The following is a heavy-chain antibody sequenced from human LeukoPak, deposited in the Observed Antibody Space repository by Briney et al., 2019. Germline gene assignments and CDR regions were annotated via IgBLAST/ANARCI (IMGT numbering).Heavy chain of an antibody. CDR3: ARTVSGLLFLY. D-gene: IGHD2-21*02. CDR1: GYTFTSYG. CDR2: ISAYNGNT. J-gene: IGHJ4*02. V-gene: IGHV1-18*01. Sequence: GASVKVSCKASGYTFTSYGISWVRQAPGQGLEWMGWISAYNGNTNYAQKLQGRVTMTTDTSTSTAYMELSSLRSEDTAVYYCARTVSGLLFLYWGQGTLVTVSS.